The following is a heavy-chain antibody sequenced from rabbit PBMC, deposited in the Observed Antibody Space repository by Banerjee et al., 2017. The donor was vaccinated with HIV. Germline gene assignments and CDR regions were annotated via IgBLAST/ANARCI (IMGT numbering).Heavy chain of an antibody. V-gene: IGHV1S45*01. CDR2: INTSSGNT. D-gene: IGHD7-1*01. J-gene: IGHJ4*01. Sequence: QEQLEESGGDLVKPEGSLTLTCTASGFSFSNKYVMCWVRQAPGKGLEWIACINTSSGNTVYATWAKGRFTISKTSWTTVTLQMTSLTVADTATYFCARDRDGDAGYGSLALWGPGTLVTVS. CDR1: GFSFSNKYV. CDR3: ARDRDGDAGYGSLAL.